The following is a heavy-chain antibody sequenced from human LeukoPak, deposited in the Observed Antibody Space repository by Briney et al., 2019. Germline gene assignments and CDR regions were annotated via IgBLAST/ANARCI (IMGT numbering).Heavy chain of an antibody. Sequence: ASVKVSCKASGGTFSSYAISWVRQAPGQGLEWMGGIIPIFGTANYAQKFQGRVTITADKSTSTAYMELSSLRSEDTAVYYCASNPIREGMVATDYWGQGTLVTVSS. CDR1: GGTFSSYA. D-gene: IGHD5-12*01. CDR3: ASNPIREGMVATDY. CDR2: IIPIFGTA. J-gene: IGHJ4*02. V-gene: IGHV1-69*06.